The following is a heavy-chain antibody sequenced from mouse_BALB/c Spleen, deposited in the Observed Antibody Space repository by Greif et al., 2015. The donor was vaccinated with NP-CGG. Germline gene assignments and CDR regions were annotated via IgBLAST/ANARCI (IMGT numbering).Heavy chain of an antibody. V-gene: IGHV5-15*02. CDR3: ARDYGSGYWYFDV. J-gene: IGHJ1*01. D-gene: IGHD1-1*01. CDR2: VSNLAYSI. Sequence: EVQRVESGGGLVQPGGSRKLSCAASGFTFSDYGMAWVRQAPGKGPEWVAFVSNLAYSIYYADTVTGRFTISRENAKNTLYLEMSSLRSEDTAMYYCARDYGSGYWYFDVWGAGTTVTVSS. CDR1: GFTFSDYG.